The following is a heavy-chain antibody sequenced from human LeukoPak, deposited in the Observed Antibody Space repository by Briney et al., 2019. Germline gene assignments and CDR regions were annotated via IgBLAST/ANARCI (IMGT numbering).Heavy chain of an antibody. Sequence: SETLSLTCTVSGYSISSGYYWGWVRQPPGKGLEWIGSIYHSGFTYYNPSLKSRVTISADTSKNQFSLKLTSVTSADTAVYYCARDREVSPDYWGQGTLVTVSS. V-gene: IGHV4-38-2*02. D-gene: IGHD1-26*01. J-gene: IGHJ4*02. CDR1: GYSISSGYY. CDR3: ARDREVSPDY. CDR2: IYHSGFT.